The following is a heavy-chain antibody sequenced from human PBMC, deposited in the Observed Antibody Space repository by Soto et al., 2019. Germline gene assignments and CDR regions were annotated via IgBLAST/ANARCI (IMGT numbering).Heavy chain of an antibody. J-gene: IGHJ6*02. V-gene: IGHV1-8*01. CDR3: ARGNPFNYAGFDV. D-gene: IGHD3-16*01. CDR1: GYTFSGFD. CDR2: MNAKSGDT. Sequence: GASVKVSCKAPGYTFSGFDINWLRQAAGQGPEWMGWMNAKSGDTFSAQRLQGKFNMTWDTSLSTAYMEVGSLTSDDAAIYYCARGNPFNYAGFDVWGQGTTVTVSS.